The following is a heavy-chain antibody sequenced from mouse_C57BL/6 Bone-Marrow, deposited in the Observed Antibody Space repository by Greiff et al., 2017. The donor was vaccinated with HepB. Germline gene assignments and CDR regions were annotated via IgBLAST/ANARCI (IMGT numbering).Heavy chain of an antibody. D-gene: IGHD1-1*01. CDR1: GFNIKDDY. CDR3: TTGTVPFDY. J-gene: IGHJ2*01. CDR2: IDPENGDT. Sequence: VQLQQSGAELVRPGASVKLSCTASGFNIKDDYMHWVKQRPEQGLEWIGWIDPENGDTEYASKFQGKATITADTSSNTAYLQLSSLTSEDTAVYYGTTGTVPFDYWGQGTTLTVSS. V-gene: IGHV14-4*01.